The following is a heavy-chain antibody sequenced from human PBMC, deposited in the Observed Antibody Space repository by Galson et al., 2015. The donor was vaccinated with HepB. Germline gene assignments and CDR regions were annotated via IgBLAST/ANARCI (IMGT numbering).Heavy chain of an antibody. CDR1: EFTFSSYA. Sequence: SLRLSCAASEFTFSSYAMYWVRQAPGKGLEWVAVLSYDGNNEFYAGSVKGRFTISRDISKNTLYLQMNSLTTEDTAVYYCARNREEAKYYYYGLDVWGQGTTVTVSS. D-gene: IGHD2/OR15-2a*01. V-gene: IGHV3-30-3*01. CDR2: LSYDGNNE. J-gene: IGHJ6*02. CDR3: ARNREEAKYYYYGLDV.